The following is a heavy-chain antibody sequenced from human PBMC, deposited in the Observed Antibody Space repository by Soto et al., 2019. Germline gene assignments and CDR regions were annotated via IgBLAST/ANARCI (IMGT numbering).Heavy chain of an antibody. V-gene: IGHV1-69*06. CDR2: IIPIFGTP. CDR1: GGTFSSYA. D-gene: IGHD3-10*01. J-gene: IGHJ6*03. Sequence: QVQLEQSGADMKKPGSSVKVSCKTSGGTFSSYAFSWVRQAPGQGLEWMGGIIPIFGTPTYAQKFEGRVTITADKFTTTASMELSSLRSDDTAVYYCAIIGYNNDMDVWGQGTTVTVSS. CDR3: AIIGYNNDMDV.